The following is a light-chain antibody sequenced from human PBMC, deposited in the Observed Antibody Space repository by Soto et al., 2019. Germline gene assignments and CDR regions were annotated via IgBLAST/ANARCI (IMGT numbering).Light chain of an antibody. CDR2: DVT. J-gene: IGLJ1*01. V-gene: IGLV2-14*01. CDR1: SSDIGAYNY. Sequence: QSALTQPASVSGSPGQSITISCTGTSSDIGAYNYVSWYQQHPGKAPKLMIYDVTNRPSGVSNRFSASKSGNTAFLTISGLQAEDEADYYCCAYTSTRIYVFGPGTKVTVL. CDR3: CAYTSTRIYV.